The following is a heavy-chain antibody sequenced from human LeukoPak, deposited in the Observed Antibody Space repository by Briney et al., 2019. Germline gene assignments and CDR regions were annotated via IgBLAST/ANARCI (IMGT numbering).Heavy chain of an antibody. CDR2: IYYSGST. D-gene: IGHD6-19*01. CDR3: ARGSIAVAAWFDP. Sequence: PSETLSLTCTVSGGSISSYYWSWIRQPPGKGLEWVGYIYYSGSTNYNPSLKSRVTISVDTSKNQFSLKLSSVTAADTAVYYCARGSIAVAAWFDPWGQGTLVTVSS. J-gene: IGHJ5*02. V-gene: IGHV4-59*01. CDR1: GGSISSYY.